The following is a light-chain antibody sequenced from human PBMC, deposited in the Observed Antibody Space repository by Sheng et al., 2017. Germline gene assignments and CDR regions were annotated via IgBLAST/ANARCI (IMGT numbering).Light chain of an antibody. CDR3: QQRRNWPFT. CDR2: DAS. J-gene: IGKJ4*01. Sequence: EIVLTQSPATLSLSPGERATLSCRASQSVSTYLAWYQQKPGQAPRLLVYDASNRATGIPARFSGSGSGADFTLTISNLEPEDFAVYYCQQRRNWPFTFGGGTKVEIK. V-gene: IGKV3-11*01. CDR1: QSVSTY.